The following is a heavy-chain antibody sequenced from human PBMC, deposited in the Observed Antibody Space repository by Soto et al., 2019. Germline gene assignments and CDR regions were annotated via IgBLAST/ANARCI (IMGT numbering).Heavy chain of an antibody. Sequence: AASVKVSCKASGYTFTSYGISWVRQAPGQGLEWMGWISAYNGNTNYAQKLQGRVTMTTDTSTSTAYMELRSLRSDDTAVYYCARGKHSSSWYLGGVDVWGQGTTVTVSS. V-gene: IGHV1-18*01. D-gene: IGHD6-13*01. CDR3: ARGKHSSSWYLGGVDV. CDR2: ISAYNGNT. CDR1: GYTFTSYG. J-gene: IGHJ6*02.